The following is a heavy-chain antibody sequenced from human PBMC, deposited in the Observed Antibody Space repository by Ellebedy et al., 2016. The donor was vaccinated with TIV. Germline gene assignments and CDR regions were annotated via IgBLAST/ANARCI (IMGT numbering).Heavy chain of an antibody. V-gene: IGHV5-51*01. Sequence: GESLKISCKGSGYSFTSYWIGWVRQMPGKGLEWMGIIYPGDSDTRYSPFLQGQVTISADKSISTAYLQWNSLKASDPAMYYCARQVSVYGDYLDYWGQGTLVTVSS. CDR2: IYPGDSDT. J-gene: IGHJ4*02. CDR1: GYSFTSYW. CDR3: ARQVSVYGDYLDY. D-gene: IGHD4-17*01.